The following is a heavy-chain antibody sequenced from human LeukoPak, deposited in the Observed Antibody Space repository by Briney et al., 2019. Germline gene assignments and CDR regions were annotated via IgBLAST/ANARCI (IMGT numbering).Heavy chain of an antibody. CDR2: IIPNTGGR. V-gene: IGHV1-2*02. Sequence: GASVQVSCKTSGYTFTDYYFHWVRHAPAQGLVWMGWIIPNTGGRVYAQKFQGRVTMTRDTSISAAYMELSSLRSDDTAVYYCARGALGYGADLFDIWGQGTMVTVSS. J-gene: IGHJ3*02. CDR3: ARGALGYGADLFDI. D-gene: IGHD4-17*01. CDR1: GYTFTDYY.